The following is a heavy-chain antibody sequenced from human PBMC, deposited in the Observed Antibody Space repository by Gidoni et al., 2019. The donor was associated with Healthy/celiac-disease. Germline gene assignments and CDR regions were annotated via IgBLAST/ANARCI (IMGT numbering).Heavy chain of an antibody. J-gene: IGHJ4*02. CDR1: GGSFSGYY. V-gene: IGHV4-34*01. D-gene: IGHD3-16*01. Sequence: QVQLQQCGAGLLKPSETLSLTCAVYGGSFSGYYWSWIRHPPGKGLEWIGEINHSGRTNYNPSLKSRVTISVDTSKNQFSLKLSSVTAADTAVYYCARGGRGGRSEKDFLDYWGQGTLVTVSS. CDR3: ARGGRGGRSEKDFLDY. CDR2: INHSGRT.